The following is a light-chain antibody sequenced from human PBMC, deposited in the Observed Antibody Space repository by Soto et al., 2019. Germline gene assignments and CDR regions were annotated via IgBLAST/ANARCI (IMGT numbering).Light chain of an antibody. CDR2: GNS. CDR1: SSNIGAGYD. CDR3: QSYDSSPHVV. Sequence: QSVLTQPPSVSGAPGQRVTISCTGSSSNIGAGYDVHWYQQLPGTAPKLLLYGNSNRPSGVPDRFSGSKSGTSASLAITGLQAEYEADYYCQSYDSSPHVVFGGGTKVTVL. V-gene: IGLV1-40*01. J-gene: IGLJ2*01.